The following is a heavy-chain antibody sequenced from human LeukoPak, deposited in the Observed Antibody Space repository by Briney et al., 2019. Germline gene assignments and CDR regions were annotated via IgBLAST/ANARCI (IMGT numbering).Heavy chain of an antibody. CDR3: AKDGSAAGTSVCGY. D-gene: IGHD6-13*01. J-gene: IGHJ4*02. Sequence: GGSLRLSCAASGFTFDDYAMHWVRQAPGKGLEWVSGINWNSGTIGYADSVKGRFTISRDNAMNSLYLQMNSLRAEDTAVYYCAKDGSAAGTSVCGYWGQGTLVTVSS. CDR2: INWNSGTI. CDR1: GFTFDDYA. V-gene: IGHV3-9*01.